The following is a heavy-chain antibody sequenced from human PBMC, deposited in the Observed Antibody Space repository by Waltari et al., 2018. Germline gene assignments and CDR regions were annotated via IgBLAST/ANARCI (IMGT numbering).Heavy chain of an antibody. D-gene: IGHD5-12*01. J-gene: IGHJ4*02. CDR3: ARSPGERWLQMFFDY. CDR1: GGSFSSYA. Sequence: QVQLAQSGAEVKKPGSSLKVSCKASGGSFSSYAISWVRQVPGQGLEWMGGIIPSVRTPNYAQKFLDRVTITAEESTNTVYMELRSLRPEDTAVYYCARSPGERWLQMFFDYWGQGTLVTVSS. V-gene: IGHV1-69*01. CDR2: IIPSVRTP.